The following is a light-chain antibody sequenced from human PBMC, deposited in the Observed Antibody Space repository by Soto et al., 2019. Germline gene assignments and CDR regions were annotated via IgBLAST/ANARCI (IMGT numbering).Light chain of an antibody. CDR1: QSVSSSY. CDR3: QQYGSSWT. CDR2: GAS. J-gene: IGKJ1*01. Sequence: EIVLTQSPGTLSLSPGERATLSCRASQSVSSSYLAWYQQKPGQAPRLLIYGASNRATGIPDRFSGSGSGTDFTLSISRLEPEDFAVYHCQQYGSSWTFGQGTKVEIK. V-gene: IGKV3-20*01.